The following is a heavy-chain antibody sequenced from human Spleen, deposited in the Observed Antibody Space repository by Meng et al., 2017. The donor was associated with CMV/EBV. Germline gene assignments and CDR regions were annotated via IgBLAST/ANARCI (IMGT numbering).Heavy chain of an antibody. V-gene: IGHV3-21*01. J-gene: IGHJ6*04. CDR3: ASLAAAGGYYYGMDV. CDR1: GFTFSSYS. CDR2: ISSSSSYI. Sequence: GESLKISCEASGFTFSSYSMNWVRQAPGKGLEWVSSISSSSSYIYYAHSVKGRFTISRDKAKNSLYLQMNSPRAEDTAVYYCASLAAAGGYYYGMDVWGKGATVTVSS. D-gene: IGHD6-13*01.